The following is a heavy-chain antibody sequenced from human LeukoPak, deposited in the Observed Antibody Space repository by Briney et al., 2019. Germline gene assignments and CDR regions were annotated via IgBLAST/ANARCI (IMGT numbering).Heavy chain of an antibody. D-gene: IGHD2-2*01. V-gene: IGHV4-59*01. CDR3: ARVRDIGYCSSTSCYPNYYMDV. CDR1: GDSISSYY. CDR2: IYYSGST. Sequence: SETLSLTCTVSGDSISSYYWSWIRQPPGKGLEWIGYIYYSGSTNYNPSLKSRVTISVDTSKNQFSLKLSSVTAADTAVYYCARVRDIGYCSSTSCYPNYYMDVSGKGTTVTVSS. J-gene: IGHJ6*03.